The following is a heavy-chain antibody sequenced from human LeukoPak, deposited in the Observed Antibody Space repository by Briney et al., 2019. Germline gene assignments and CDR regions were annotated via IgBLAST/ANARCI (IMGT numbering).Heavy chain of an antibody. J-gene: IGHJ4*02. CDR3: ARDPYSGSYYFDC. D-gene: IGHD1-26*01. CDR1: GFTFSSYE. CDR2: ISSSGSTI. V-gene: IGHV3-48*03. Sequence: GGSLRLSCAASGFTFSSYEMNWVRQAPGKGLEWVSYISSSGSTIYYADSVKGRFTISRDNAKNSLYLQMNSLRAEDTAVYYCARDPYSGSYYFDCWGQGTLVTVPS.